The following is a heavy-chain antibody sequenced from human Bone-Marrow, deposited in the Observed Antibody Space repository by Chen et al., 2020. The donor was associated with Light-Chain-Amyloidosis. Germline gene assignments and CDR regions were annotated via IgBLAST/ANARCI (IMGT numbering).Heavy chain of an antibody. V-gene: IGHV3-13*05. Sequence: EVQLVESGGGLVQPGGSLRLSCAASGFTFSAYDMHWVRQVTGKGLEWVSGIGTTGDPYYPASVKGRFTISREKAKNFAYLQMNNLTAGDTAVYYCGRGHEAGVDYWGQGILVIVSS. J-gene: IGHJ4*02. CDR2: IGTTGDP. CDR3: GRGHEAGVDY. CDR1: GFTFSAYD.